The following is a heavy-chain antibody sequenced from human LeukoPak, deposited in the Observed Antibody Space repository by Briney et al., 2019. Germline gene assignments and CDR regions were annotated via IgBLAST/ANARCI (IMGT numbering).Heavy chain of an antibody. V-gene: IGHV4-59*01. CDR1: GGSISSYY. J-gene: IGHJ4*02. CDR3: ARDSDYGEGIHNGGF. D-gene: IGHD4-17*01. Sequence: PSETLSLTCTVSGGSISSYYWSWIRQPPGKGLEWIGYIYYSGSTNYNPSLKSRVTISVDTSKNHFSLKLSSVTAADTAVYYCARDSDYGEGIHNGGFWAQGTLVSVSS. CDR2: IYYSGST.